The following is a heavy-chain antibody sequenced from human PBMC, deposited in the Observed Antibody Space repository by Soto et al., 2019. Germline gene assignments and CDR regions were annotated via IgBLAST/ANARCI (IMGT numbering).Heavy chain of an antibody. D-gene: IGHD7-27*01. V-gene: IGHV4-30-4*01. CDR1: CGSISSVAYC. CDR2: IYDGGTT. J-gene: IGHJ4*02. CDR3: ARGPSGDKVDY. Sequence: SETLSLTCTVSCGSISSVAYCWSWIRQSPDKGLEWIGHIYDGGTTYSSPSLKGRVTISADTSETQFSLKLNSVSAADTAVYYCARGPSGDKVDYWGQGIQVTVSS.